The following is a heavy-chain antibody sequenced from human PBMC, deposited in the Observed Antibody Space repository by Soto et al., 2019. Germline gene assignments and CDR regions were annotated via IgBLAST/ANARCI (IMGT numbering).Heavy chain of an antibody. V-gene: IGHV3-74*01. Sequence: EVQLVESGGGLVQPGGSLRLSCAASGFTFSTYWIHWVRQAPGKGLVWVSRIKGDGSTTNYADHVTGRLTISRDNAKNTLYLQMSSLTAEDTAVYWRAGGAFGAYYFDFWGQGTLVNVCS. CDR1: GFTFSTYW. J-gene: IGHJ4*02. D-gene: IGHD3-3*01. CDR3: AGGAFGAYYFDF. CDR2: IKGDGSTT.